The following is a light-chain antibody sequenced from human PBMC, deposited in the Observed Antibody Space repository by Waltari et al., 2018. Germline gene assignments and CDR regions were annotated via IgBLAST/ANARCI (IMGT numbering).Light chain of an antibody. CDR2: TND. V-gene: IGLV1-44*01. CDR3: AVWDDNLSGVV. Sequence: QSVLTQPPSASGTPGQRVTISCSGSSSNIGVNVVNWYQHFPGTAPRLLIFTNDPRPSGVPDRFSGSKSGTSASLAISGLQSEDEADYYCAVWDDNLSGVVFGAGTKVAVL. CDR1: SSNIGVNV. J-gene: IGLJ1*01.